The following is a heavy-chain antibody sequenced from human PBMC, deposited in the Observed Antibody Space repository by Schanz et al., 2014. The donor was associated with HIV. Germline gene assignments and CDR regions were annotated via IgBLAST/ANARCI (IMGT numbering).Heavy chain of an antibody. Sequence: VQLVESGGGVVQPGRSLRLSCAASGFTFSSYGMHWVRQAPGKGLEWVAVISYDGSNKYYADSVKGRLTISRDNSKNTLYLQMNSLRAEDTAVYYCARVANWDYYGMDVWGRGTTVTVSS. D-gene: IGHD3-16*01. CDR2: ISYDGSNK. CDR3: ARVANWDYYGMDV. V-gene: IGHV3-30*03. J-gene: IGHJ6*02. CDR1: GFTFSSYG.